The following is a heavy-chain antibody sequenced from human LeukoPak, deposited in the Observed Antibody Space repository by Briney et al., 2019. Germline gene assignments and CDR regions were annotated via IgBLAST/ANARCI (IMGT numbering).Heavy chain of an antibody. CDR1: GFTFSSYG. CDR2: IRYDGSNK. Sequence: GGSLRLSCAASGFTFSSYGMHWVRQAPGKGLEWVAFIRYDGSNKYYADSVKGRFTISRDNSKNTLYLQMNSLRAEDTAVYYCAKARGSYYEVFDYWGQGTLATVSS. D-gene: IGHD1-26*01. CDR3: AKARGSYYEVFDY. V-gene: IGHV3-30*02. J-gene: IGHJ4*02.